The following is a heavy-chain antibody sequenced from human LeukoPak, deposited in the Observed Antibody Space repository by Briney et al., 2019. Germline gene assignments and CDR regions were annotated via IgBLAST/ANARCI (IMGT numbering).Heavy chain of an antibody. CDR2: IYYSGST. V-gene: IGHV4-59*01. CDR3: ARDSLWWFFDP. D-gene: IGHD2-21*01. Sequence: GSLRLSCAASGFIFSNYGMNWVRQAPGKGLEWIGYIYYSGSTNYNPSLKSRVTISVDTSKNQFSLKLGSVTAADTAVYYCARDSLWWFFDPWGQGTLVTVSS. CDR1: GFIFSNYG. J-gene: IGHJ5*02.